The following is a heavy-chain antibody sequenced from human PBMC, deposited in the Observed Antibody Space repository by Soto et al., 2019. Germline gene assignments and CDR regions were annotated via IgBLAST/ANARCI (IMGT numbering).Heavy chain of an antibody. D-gene: IGHD1-7*01. V-gene: IGHV3-11*01. J-gene: IGHJ5*02. CDR2: ISSSGSTI. CDR3: ARDLLELRSWFDP. CDR1: GFTFNDYY. Sequence: GGSLRLSCAASGFTFNDYYMSWIRQAPGKGLEWVSYISSSGSTIYYADSVKGRFTISRDNAKNSLYLQMNSLRAEDTAVYYCARDLLELRSWFDPWGQGTLVTVSS.